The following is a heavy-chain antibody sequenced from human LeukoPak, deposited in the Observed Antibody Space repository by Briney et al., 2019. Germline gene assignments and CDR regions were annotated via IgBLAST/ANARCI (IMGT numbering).Heavy chain of an antibody. Sequence: GGSLRLSCAASGFTVSGNYMSWVRQAPGKGLEWVSVIYTAGSTYNADSVKGRFTISRDKSKNTLYLQMNTLRAEETAVYFCAGGNTWPGLSYWGQGTLLTVSS. CDR3: AGGNTWPGLSY. CDR2: IYTAGST. J-gene: IGHJ4*02. V-gene: IGHV3-53*01. D-gene: IGHD6-25*01. CDR1: GFTVSGNY.